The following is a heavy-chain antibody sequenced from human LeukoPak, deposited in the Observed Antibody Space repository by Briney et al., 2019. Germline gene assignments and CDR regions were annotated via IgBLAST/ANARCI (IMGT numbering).Heavy chain of an antibody. J-gene: IGHJ4*02. CDR2: INPNSGGT. V-gene: IGHV1-2*02. CDR1: GYTFTGYY. D-gene: IGHD4-17*01. Sequence: ASVKVSCKASGYTFTGYYMHWVRQAPGQGLEWMGWINPNSGGTNYAQKFQGRVTMTRDTSISTACMEVSRLRSDDTAAYYCARDPGDYGDYDYWGQGTLVTVSS. CDR3: ARDPGDYGDYDY.